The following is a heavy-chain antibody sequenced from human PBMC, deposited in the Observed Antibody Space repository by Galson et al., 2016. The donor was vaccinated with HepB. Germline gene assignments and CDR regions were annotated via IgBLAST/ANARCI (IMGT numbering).Heavy chain of an antibody. Sequence: SETLSLTCTVSGDSISTGTYSWGWIRQPPGQGLEWIGTTSYTGSTYFNTSLKSRVTISVDPSKNQFSLKLNSVTATDTALYYCARLFPEYSYGAPFDYWGQGTLVTVSS. CDR3: ARLFPEYSYGAPFDY. D-gene: IGHD5-18*01. J-gene: IGHJ4*02. CDR2: TSYTGST. V-gene: IGHV4-39*01. CDR1: GDSISTGTYS.